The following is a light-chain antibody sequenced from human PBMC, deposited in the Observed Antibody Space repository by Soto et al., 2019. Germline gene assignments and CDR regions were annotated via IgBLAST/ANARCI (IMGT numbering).Light chain of an antibody. Sequence: SYELTQPPSVSVAPGKTARITCGGNNIGSKSVHWYQQKPGQAPVLVIYYDSDRPSGIPERFSGSNSGNTATLTISRVEAGDEADYYCQVWDSRSDHPNWVFGGGTKLTVL. J-gene: IGLJ3*02. CDR3: QVWDSRSDHPNWV. V-gene: IGLV3-21*04. CDR1: NIGSKS. CDR2: YDS.